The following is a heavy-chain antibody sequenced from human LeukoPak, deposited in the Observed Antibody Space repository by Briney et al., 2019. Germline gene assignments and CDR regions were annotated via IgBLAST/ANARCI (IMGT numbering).Heavy chain of an antibody. Sequence: SETLSLTCAVYGGSFSGYYWSWIRQSPGKGLEWIGEINHGGSTNFNASLKSRVTLSGDTSKNQSSLNLNSVTAADTAVYYCARKRDGYNCFDSWGQGTLVTVSS. D-gene: IGHD5-24*01. CDR3: ARKRDGYNCFDS. J-gene: IGHJ4*02. CDR1: GGSFSGYY. V-gene: IGHV4-34*01. CDR2: INHGGST.